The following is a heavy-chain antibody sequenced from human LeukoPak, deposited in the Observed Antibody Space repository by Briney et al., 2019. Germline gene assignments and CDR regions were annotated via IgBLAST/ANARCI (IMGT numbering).Heavy chain of an antibody. CDR2: INPNTGGT. D-gene: IGHD6-19*01. CDR1: GYTFTGYY. J-gene: IGHJ4*02. CDR3: ARGAYSSGPQGDY. V-gene: IGHV1-2*02. Sequence: GASVKVSGKASGYTFTGYYLHWVRQAPGQGLEWMGWINPNTGGTNYAQKFQDRVTMTRDTSISTAYMELSRLRSDDTAVYYCARGAYSSGPQGDYWGQGTLVIVSS.